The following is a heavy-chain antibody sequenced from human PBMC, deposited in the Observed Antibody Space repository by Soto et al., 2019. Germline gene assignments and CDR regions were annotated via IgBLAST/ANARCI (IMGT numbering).Heavy chain of an antibody. CDR3: ARDRIAARPSWFDP. V-gene: IGHV3-21*01. CDR1: GFTFSSYS. J-gene: IGHJ5*02. Sequence: EVQLVESGGGLVKPGGSLRLSCAASGFTFSSYSMNWVRQAPGKGLEWVSSISSSSSYIYYADSVKGRFTISRDNAKNSLYLQMTSLRAEDTAVYYCARDRIAARPSWFDPWGQGTLVTVSS. CDR2: ISSSSSYI. D-gene: IGHD6-6*01.